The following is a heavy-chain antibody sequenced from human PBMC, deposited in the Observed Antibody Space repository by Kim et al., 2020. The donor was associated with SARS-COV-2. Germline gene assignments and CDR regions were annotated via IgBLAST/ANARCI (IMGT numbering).Heavy chain of an antibody. CDR3: ASSGWGLFNY. Sequence: STYYNPSLKSRVPISVDTSKNQFSLKLSSVTAADTAVYYCASSGWGLFNYWGQGTLVTVSS. J-gene: IGHJ4*02. V-gene: IGHV4-39*01. D-gene: IGHD6-19*01. CDR2: ST.